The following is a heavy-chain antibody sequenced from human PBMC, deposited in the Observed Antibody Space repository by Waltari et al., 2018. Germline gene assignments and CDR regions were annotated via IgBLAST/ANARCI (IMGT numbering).Heavy chain of an antibody. D-gene: IGHD2-2*01. J-gene: IGHJ4*02. CDR3: SRTAAGCDSYIRH. V-gene: IGHV1-18*01. CDR1: GYTFTNYG. Sequence: QLQLVQSAAEMKKPGASVRVSCKTSGYTFTNYGFNWVRQARGQGLEWFGWSRGCNGYTIYTGKVQGTITGTTEAAAGTAYMDLTSLRADDTAVKYCSRTAAGCDSYIRHWGQGTLVTVSS. CDR2: SRGCNGYT.